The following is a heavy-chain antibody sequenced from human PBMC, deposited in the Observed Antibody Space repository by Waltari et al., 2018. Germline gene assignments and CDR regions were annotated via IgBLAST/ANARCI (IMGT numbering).Heavy chain of an antibody. V-gene: IGHV4-39*01. CDR1: GDSISSSRYY. Sequence: QLQLQGSGPGQVNPSETLSLTCTVSGDSISSSRYYWGWIRQPPGKGLEWIGSIYYSGSTYYNPSLKSRLSISVDTPKNQFSLKLSSVTAADAAIYYCARLRSNMTPFDPWGQGTLVTVSS. CDR2: IYYSGST. J-gene: IGHJ5*02. CDR3: ARLRSNMTPFDP. D-gene: IGHD2-8*01.